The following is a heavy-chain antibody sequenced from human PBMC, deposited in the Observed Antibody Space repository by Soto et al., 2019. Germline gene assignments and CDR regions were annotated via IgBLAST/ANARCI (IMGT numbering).Heavy chain of an antibody. Sequence: GGSLRLSCAASGFTFSYYALHWVRRAPGKGLEWVSSISGIRDYIRYADSVKGRFTISRDNAKTSLYLQMNSLTAEDTAVYYCAREGVHNYNEYYFDYWGQGTLVIVYS. J-gene: IGHJ4*02. V-gene: IGHV3-21*06. D-gene: IGHD3-22*01. CDR3: AREGVHNYNEYYFDY. CDR2: ISGIRDYI. CDR1: GFTFSYYA.